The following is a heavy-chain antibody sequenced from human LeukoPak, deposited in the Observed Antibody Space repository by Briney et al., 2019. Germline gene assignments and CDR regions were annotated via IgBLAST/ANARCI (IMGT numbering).Heavy chain of an antibody. V-gene: IGHV3-21*01. J-gene: IGHJ4*02. CDR3: ARDYASANEYYFDY. D-gene: IGHD3-16*01. Sequence: GGSLRLSCAASGFTFNSYSMNWVRQAPGKGLEWVSSISSSSSYIYYADSVKGRFTISRDNAKNSLYLQMNSLRAEDTAVYYCARDYASANEYYFDYWGQGTLVTVSS. CDR1: GFTFNSYS. CDR2: ISSSSSYI.